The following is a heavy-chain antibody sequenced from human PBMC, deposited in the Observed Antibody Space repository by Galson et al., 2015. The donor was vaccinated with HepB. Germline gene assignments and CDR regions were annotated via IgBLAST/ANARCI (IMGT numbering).Heavy chain of an antibody. CDR3: ARLTPIVGATEWADY. D-gene: IGHD1-26*01. J-gene: IGHJ4*02. CDR2: ISSSGSTI. V-gene: IGHV3-48*03. CDR1: GFTFSSYE. Sequence: SLRLSCAASGFTFSSYEMNWVRQAPGKGLEWVSYISSSGSTIYYADSVKGRFTISRDNAKNSLYLQMNSLRAEDTAVYYCARLTPIVGATEWADYWGQGTLVTVSS.